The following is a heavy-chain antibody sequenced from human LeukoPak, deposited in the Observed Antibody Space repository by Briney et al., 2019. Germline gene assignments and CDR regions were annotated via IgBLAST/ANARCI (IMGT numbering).Heavy chain of an antibody. CDR3: ARNYCGGDCSGYYFDY. J-gene: IGHJ4*02. V-gene: IGHV3-48*03. CDR1: GFTLSSYE. Sequence: GGSLRLSCAASGFTLSSYEMNWVRQAPGKGLEWVSYISSSGSTIYYADSVKGRFTISRDNAKNSLYLQMNSLRAEDTAVYYCARNYCGGDCSGYYFDYWGQGTLVTVSS. CDR2: ISSSGSTI. D-gene: IGHD2-21*02.